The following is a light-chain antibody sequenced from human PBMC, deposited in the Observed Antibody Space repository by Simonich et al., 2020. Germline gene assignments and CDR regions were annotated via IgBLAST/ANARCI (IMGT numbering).Light chain of an antibody. CDR3: QQYNSYSPSYT. J-gene: IGKJ3*01. Sequence: DIQMPQSPSTLSASVGDRVTITCRASQSISSWLAWYQQKPGKAPKLLIYKASSLESGVPSRFSGSGSGTEFTLTISSLQPDDVATYYCQQYNSYSPSYTFGPGTKVDIK. CDR1: QSISSW. CDR2: KAS. V-gene: IGKV1-5*03.